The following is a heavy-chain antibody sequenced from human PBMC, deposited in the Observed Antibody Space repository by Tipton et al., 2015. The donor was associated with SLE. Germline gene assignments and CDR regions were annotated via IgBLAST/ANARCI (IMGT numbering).Heavy chain of an antibody. J-gene: IGHJ6*02. V-gene: IGHV4-39*07. CDR2: IYYSGST. CDR3: ARGRYYYYGMDV. Sequence: TLSLTCIVSGDSISSSTYYWGWIRQPPGKGLEWIGSIYYSGSTYSSPSLKSRVTISVDTSKNQFSLKLSAVTAADTAIYYCARGRYYYYGMDVWGLGTTVTVSS. CDR1: GDSISSSTYY.